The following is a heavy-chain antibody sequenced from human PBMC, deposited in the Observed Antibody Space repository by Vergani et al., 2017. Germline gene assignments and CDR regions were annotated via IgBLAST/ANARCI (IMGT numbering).Heavy chain of an antibody. J-gene: IGHJ4*02. CDR3: AREGAGTVTTSXFDY. CDR1: GFTFSSYG. Sequence: VQLVESGGGVVQPGRSLRLSCAASGFTFSSYGMHWVRQAPGKGLEWVAVIWYDGSNKYYADSVKGRFTISRDNSKNTLYLQMNSLRAEDTAVYYCAREGAGTVTTSXFDYWGQGTLVTVSS. CDR2: IWYDGSNK. D-gene: IGHD4-17*01. V-gene: IGHV3-33*01.